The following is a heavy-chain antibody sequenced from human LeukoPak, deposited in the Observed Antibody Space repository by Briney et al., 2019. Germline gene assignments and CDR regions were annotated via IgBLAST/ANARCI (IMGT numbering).Heavy chain of an antibody. CDR2: LSGSGGST. CDR1: GGSISSGVYY. V-gene: IGHV3-23*01. D-gene: IGHD5-12*01. J-gene: IGHJ3*02. CDR3: AKGLNLGGYDLSDAFDI. Sequence: ETLSLTCTLSGGSISSGVYYWSWVRQAPGKGLEWVSALSGSGGSTYYADSVKGRFTISRDNSKNTLYLQMNSLRAEDTAVYYCAKGLNLGGYDLSDAFDIWGQGTMVTVSS.